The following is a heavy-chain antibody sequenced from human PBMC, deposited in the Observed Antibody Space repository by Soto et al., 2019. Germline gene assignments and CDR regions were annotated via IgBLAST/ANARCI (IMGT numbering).Heavy chain of an antibody. CDR1: GFTFSRDG. D-gene: IGHD4-17*01. Sequence: PGGSLRLSCVASGFTFSRDGMSWVRQAPGKGLEWVSLITDNGGSTYYADSVKGRFTISRDNTKNTLSLQMNSLRAEDTAVYYCAKERATTTAFDYWGQGALVTAP. CDR3: AKERATTTAFDY. CDR2: ITDNGGST. J-gene: IGHJ4*02. V-gene: IGHV3-23*01.